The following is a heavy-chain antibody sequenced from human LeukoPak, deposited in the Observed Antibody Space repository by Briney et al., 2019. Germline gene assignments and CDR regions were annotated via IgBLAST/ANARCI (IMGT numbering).Heavy chain of an antibody. V-gene: IGHV3-7*01. CDR2: IKKDGSEK. CDR1: GFTFSSYW. D-gene: IGHD3-3*01. CDR3: ARLREIPVFGVVTKSTSYFDY. Sequence: TGGSLRLSCAASGFTFSSYWMSWVRQAPGKGLEWVANIKKDGSEKYYVDSVKGRFTISRDNAKKSLYLQMNSLRAEDTAVYYCARLREIPVFGVVTKSTSYFDYWGQGTLVTVSS. J-gene: IGHJ4*02.